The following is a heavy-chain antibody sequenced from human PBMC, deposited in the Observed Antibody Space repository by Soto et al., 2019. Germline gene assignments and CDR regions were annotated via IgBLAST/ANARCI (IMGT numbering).Heavy chain of an antibody. CDR3: AKWGPNIAVAGTSEKPEDY. CDR2: ISGSGGST. CDR1: GFTFSSYA. J-gene: IGHJ4*02. D-gene: IGHD6-19*01. V-gene: IGHV3-23*01. Sequence: PGGSLRLSCAASGFTFSSYAMSWVRQAPGKGLEWVSAISGSGGSTYYADSVKGRFTISRDNSKNTLYLQMNSLRAEDTAVYYCAKWGPNIAVAGTSEKPEDYWGQGPLVTVSS.